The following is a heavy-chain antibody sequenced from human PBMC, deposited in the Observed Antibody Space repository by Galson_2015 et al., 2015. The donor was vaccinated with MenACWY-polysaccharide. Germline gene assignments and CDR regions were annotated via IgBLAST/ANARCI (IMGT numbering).Heavy chain of an antibody. Sequence: TLFLSCGVYGGSISRNIYYWTWIRHHPGEGLEWIGYILYSGSTYYNPSLKSRVTMSVATSQHLFSMSLSSVTAADTAVYHCARGVYCGGGCYSGTDHWGQGTLVTVSS. D-gene: IGHD2-21*02. J-gene: IGHJ4*02. CDR1: GGSISRNIYY. V-gene: IGHV4-31*11. CDR2: ILYSGST. CDR3: ARGVYCGGGCYSGTDH.